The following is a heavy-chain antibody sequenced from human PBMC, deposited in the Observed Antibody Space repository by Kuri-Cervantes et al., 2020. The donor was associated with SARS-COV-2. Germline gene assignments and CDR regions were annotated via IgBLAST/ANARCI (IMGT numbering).Heavy chain of an antibody. CDR2: INPNSGGT. CDR1: GYTFTGYY. J-gene: IGHJ6*02. Sequence: ASVKVSCKASGYTFTGYYMHWVRQAPGQGLEWMGWINPNSGGTNYAQKFQGWVTMTRDTSISTAYMELSRLRSDDTAVYYCAADMAYCGGDCYSNYYYYYGMDVWGQGTTVTVPS. V-gene: IGHV1-2*04. D-gene: IGHD2-21*02. CDR3: AADMAYCGGDCYSNYYYYYGMDV.